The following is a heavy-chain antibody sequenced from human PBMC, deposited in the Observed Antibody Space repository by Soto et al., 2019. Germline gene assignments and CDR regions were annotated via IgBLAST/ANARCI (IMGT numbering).Heavy chain of an antibody. J-gene: IGHJ3*02. CDR1: GGSISSYY. CDR2: IYYSGST. Sequence: SETLSLTCTVSGGSISSYYWSWIRQPPGKGLEWIGYIYYSGSTNYNPSLKSRVTISVDTSKNQFSLKLSSVTAADTAVYCWAREHLTVTAFAFDIWGQGTMVTVSS. V-gene: IGHV4-59*01. CDR3: AREHLTVTAFAFDI. D-gene: IGHD2-21*02.